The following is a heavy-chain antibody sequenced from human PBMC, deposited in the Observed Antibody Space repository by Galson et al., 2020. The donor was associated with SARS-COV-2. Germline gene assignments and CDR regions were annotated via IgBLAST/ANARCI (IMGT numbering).Heavy chain of an antibody. Sequence: GGSLRLSCAASGFIFGDYGMPWVRQVPGKGLEWVSGINWSGGTTVYADSVKGRFTISRDNAKNSLYLQMSSLRVEDTAFYYCARKDYYGSGNDVWGQGTTVTVSS. D-gene: IGHD3-10*01. CDR3: ARKDYYGSGNDV. V-gene: IGHV3-20*04. CDR2: INWSGGTT. CDR1: GFIFGDYG. J-gene: IGHJ6*02.